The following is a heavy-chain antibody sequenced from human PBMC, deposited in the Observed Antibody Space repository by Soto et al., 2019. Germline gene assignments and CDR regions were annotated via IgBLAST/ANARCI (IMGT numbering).Heavy chain of an antibody. CDR3: AKDHWFEWESYFDY. CDR2: ISYEGSNK. D-gene: IGHD1-26*01. Sequence: QVQLVESGGGVVQPGRSLRLSCAASGFTFSSYGMHWVRQAPGKGLEWVAVISYEGSNKYYADSVKGRFTISRDNSKNTLYLQMNSLRAEDTAVYYCAKDHWFEWESYFDYWGQGTLVTVSS. J-gene: IGHJ4*02. CDR1: GFTFSSYG. V-gene: IGHV3-30*18.